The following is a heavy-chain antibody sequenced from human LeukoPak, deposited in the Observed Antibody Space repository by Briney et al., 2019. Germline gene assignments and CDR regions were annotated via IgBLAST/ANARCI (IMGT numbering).Heavy chain of an antibody. CDR2: ITSSGGSI. Sequence: GGSLRLSCAASGFSMTGYTMHWVRQAPGKGLEWVSCITSSGGSIYYADSVKGRFTVSRDNVKNSLFLQVISLRDEDTAVDYCAREGLGAMDYWGQGTLVTVSS. J-gene: IGHJ4*02. V-gene: IGHV3-48*02. D-gene: IGHD1-26*01. CDR1: GFSMTGYT. CDR3: AREGLGAMDY.